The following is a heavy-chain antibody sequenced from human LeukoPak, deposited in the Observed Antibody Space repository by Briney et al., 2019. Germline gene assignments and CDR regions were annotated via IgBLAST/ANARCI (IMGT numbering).Heavy chain of an antibody. CDR2: ISSSSSYI. V-gene: IGHV3-21*01. D-gene: IGHD2-2*01. Sequence: GGSLRLSCAASGFTFISYSMNWVRQAPGKGLEWVSSISSSSSYIYYADSVKGRFTISRDNAKNSLYLQMNSLRAEDTAVYYCAREVCSSSSCLYYFDYWGQGTLVTVSS. CDR3: AREVCSSSSCLYYFDY. J-gene: IGHJ4*02. CDR1: GFTFISYS.